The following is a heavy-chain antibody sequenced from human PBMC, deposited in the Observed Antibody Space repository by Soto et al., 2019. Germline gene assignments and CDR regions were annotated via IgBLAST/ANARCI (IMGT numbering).Heavy chain of an antibody. J-gene: IGHJ4*02. CDR3: ARSPRVIAARPPYYFDY. V-gene: IGHV4-61*01. Sequence: SETLSLTCTVSGGSVSSGSYHWSWIRQPPGKGLEWIGYIYYSGSTNYNPSLKSRVTISVDTSKNQFSLKLSSVTAADTAVYYCARSPRVIAARPPYYFDYWGQGTLVTVSS. CDR2: IYYSGST. D-gene: IGHD6-6*01. CDR1: GGSVSSGSYH.